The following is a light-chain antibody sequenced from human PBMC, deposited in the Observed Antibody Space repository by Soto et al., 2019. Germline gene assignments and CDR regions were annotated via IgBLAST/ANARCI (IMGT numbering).Light chain of an antibody. V-gene: IGLV1-40*01. CDR3: QAYDRSMSVL. CDR2: GNS. Sequence: QSVLTQPPSVSGAPGQRVTISCTGSSSNIGAGYDVHWYQQLPGTAPKLLIDGNSNRPSGVPDRFSGSKSGTSASLAITGRQAEDEADYYCQAYDRSMSVLFGGGTKLTVL. CDR1: SSNIGAGYD. J-gene: IGLJ2*01.